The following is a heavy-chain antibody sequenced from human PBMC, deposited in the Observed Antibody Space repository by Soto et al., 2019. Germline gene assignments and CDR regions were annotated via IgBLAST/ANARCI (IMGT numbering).Heavy chain of an antibody. CDR1: GYTFTSYD. J-gene: IGHJ4*02. CDR3: ARSKWGCSGGSCYSGRGFGY. Sequence: ASVKVSCKASGYTFTSYDINWVRQATGQGLEWMGWMNPNSGNTGYAQKFQGRVTMTRNTSISTAYMELSSLRSEDTAVYYCARSKWGCSGGSCYSGRGFGYWGPGTLVTVSS. D-gene: IGHD2-15*01. V-gene: IGHV1-8*01. CDR2: MNPNSGNT.